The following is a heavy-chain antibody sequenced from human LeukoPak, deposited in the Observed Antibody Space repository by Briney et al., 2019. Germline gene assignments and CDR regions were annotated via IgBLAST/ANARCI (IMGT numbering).Heavy chain of an antibody. CDR2: IYPGDSDT. CDR1: GYSFTSYW. V-gene: IGHV5-51*01. CDR3: ARQGHSSGYYPVTPDY. Sequence: GESLQISCKGSGYSFTSYWIGWVRPMPGKGLEWMGIIYPGDSDTRYSPSFQGQVTISADKSISTAYLQWSSLKAPDTAMYYCARQGHSSGYYPVTPDYWGQGTLVTVSS. D-gene: IGHD3-22*01. J-gene: IGHJ4*02.